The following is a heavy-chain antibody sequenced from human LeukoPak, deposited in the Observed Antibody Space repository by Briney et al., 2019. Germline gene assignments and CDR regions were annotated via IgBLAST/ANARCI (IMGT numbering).Heavy chain of an antibody. V-gene: IGHV4-4*07. CDR3: ARTGGDRYCSSTSCFGYYYMDV. J-gene: IGHJ6*03. Sequence: PSETLSLTCTVSGSSISSYYWSWIRQPAGKGLEWIGRIYTSGSTNYNPSLKSRVTMSVDTSKNQFSLKLSSVTAADTAVYYCARTGGDRYCSSTSCFGYYYMDVWGKGTTVTVSS. CDR2: IYTSGST. CDR1: GSSISSYY. D-gene: IGHD2-2*01.